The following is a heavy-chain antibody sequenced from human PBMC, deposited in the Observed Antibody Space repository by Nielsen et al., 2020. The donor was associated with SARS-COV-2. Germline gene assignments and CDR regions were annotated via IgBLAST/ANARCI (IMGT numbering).Heavy chain of an antibody. J-gene: IGHJ4*02. CDR3: ARQRGREIVY. D-gene: IGHD5-12*01. CDR2: IYHSGST. CDR1: GGSISSSNW. V-gene: IGHV4-4*02. Sequence: SETLSLTCAVSGGSISSSNWWSWVRQPPGKGLEWIGEIYHSGSTNYNPSLKSRVTMSVDTSKNQFSLKLRSVTAADTGVYYCARQRGREIVYWGQGTLVTVSS.